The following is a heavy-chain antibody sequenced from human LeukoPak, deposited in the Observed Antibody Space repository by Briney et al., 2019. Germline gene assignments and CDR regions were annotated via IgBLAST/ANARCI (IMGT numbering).Heavy chain of an antibody. V-gene: IGHV1-69*06. CDR3: ARFLVAAGYFDY. D-gene: IGHD5-12*01. J-gene: IGHJ4*02. CDR2: IIPIFGTA. Sequence: SVKVSCKASGGTFSSYAISWVRQGPGQGLEWMGGIIPIFGTANYAQKFQGRVTITADKSTSTAYMELSSLRSKDTAVYYCARFLVAAGYFDYWGQGTLVTVSS. CDR1: GGTFSSYA.